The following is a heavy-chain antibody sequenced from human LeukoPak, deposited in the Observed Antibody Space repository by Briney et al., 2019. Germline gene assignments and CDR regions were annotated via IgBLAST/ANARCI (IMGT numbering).Heavy chain of an antibody. CDR3: AKEWSVSNLRYFDC. CDR2: ISGSGGDT. CDR1: GFTFGSYA. Sequence: GGSLRLSCAATGFTFGSYAMSWVRQAPGKGLAWVSAISGSGGDTYYADSVKGRFTISRDNSKNVLYLQMDSLRAEDTAVYYCAKEWSVSNLRYFDCWGQGTLVTVSS. D-gene: IGHD5/OR15-5a*01. J-gene: IGHJ4*02. V-gene: IGHV3-23*01.